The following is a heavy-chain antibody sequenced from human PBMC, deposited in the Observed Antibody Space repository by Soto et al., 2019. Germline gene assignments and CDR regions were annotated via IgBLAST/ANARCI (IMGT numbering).Heavy chain of an antibody. J-gene: IGHJ4*02. CDR2: MKPNFGST. CDR3: ARSSNNDNFGY. CDR1: GYTFTSYY. Sequence: GASVKVSCKASGYTFTSYYMHWVRQAPGQGLEWMGIMKPNFGSTGYAKKFQGRVTMTRNMSISTAYMELSSLCSEDTAVYYCARSSNNDNFGYWGQGTLVTVSS. V-gene: IGHV1-46*01.